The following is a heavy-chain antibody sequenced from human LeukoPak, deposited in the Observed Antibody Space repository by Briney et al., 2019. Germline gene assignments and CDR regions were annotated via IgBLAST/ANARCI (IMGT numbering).Heavy chain of an antibody. D-gene: IGHD3-3*01. J-gene: IGHJ4*02. CDR1: GGTFSSYA. CDR2: IIPIFGTA. Sequence: SVKVSCKASGGTFSSYAISWVRQAPGQGLEWMGGIIPIFGTANYAQKFQGRVTITADESTSTAYMELSSLRSEDTAVYYCARGSKTYYDFWSGYYFGYWGQGTLVTVSS. V-gene: IGHV1-69*01. CDR3: ARGSKTYYDFWSGYYFGY.